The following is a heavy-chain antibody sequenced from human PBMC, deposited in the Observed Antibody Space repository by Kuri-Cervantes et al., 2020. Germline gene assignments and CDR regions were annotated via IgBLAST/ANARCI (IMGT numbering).Heavy chain of an antibody. Sequence: GGSLRLSCAASGFTFDDYGMSWVRQAPGKGLEWVSVIYSGGSTYYADSVKGRFTISRDNSKNTLYLQMNSLRAEDTAVYYCARGVVVAATLGWFDPWGQGTLVTVSS. V-gene: IGHV3-53*01. J-gene: IGHJ5*02. CDR3: ARGVVVAATLGWFDP. CDR2: IYSGGST. D-gene: IGHD2-15*01. CDR1: GFTFDDYG.